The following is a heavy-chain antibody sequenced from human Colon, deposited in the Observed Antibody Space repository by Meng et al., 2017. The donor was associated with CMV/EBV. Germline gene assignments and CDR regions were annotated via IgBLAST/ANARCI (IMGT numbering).Heavy chain of an antibody. V-gene: IGHV1-46*01. CDR2: INPTGGST. Sequence: VAGKASGYTVTDYYMHWVRQAPGQGLKWMGIINPTGGSTNYAQKFQGRVTMTRDTSTSTVYMELSSLRSEDTAVYYCARGPNGYKYDNWGQGTLVTVSS. CDR1: GYTVTDYY. J-gene: IGHJ4*02. D-gene: IGHD5-24*01. CDR3: ARGPNGYKYDN.